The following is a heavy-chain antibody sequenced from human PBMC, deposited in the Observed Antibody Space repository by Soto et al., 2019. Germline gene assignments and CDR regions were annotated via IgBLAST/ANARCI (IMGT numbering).Heavy chain of an antibody. J-gene: IGHJ4*02. CDR1: CGSISSSSYY. CDR2: IYYSGST. V-gene: IGHV4-39*01. CDR3: ARPGYVGPAAAFDY. D-gene: IGHD6-13*01. Sequence: SETLSLTCTVSCGSISSSSYYWGWNRQPPGKGLEWIGSIYYSGSTYYNPSLKSRVTISVDTSKNQFSLKLSSVTAADTAVYYCARPGYVGPAAAFDYWGQGTLVTVSS.